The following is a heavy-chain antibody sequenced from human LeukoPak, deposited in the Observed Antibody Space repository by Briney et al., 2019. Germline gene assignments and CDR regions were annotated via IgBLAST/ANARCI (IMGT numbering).Heavy chain of an antibody. D-gene: IGHD2-2*01. Sequence: GGSLRLSCAASGFTFSDYYMSWIRQAPGKGLEWVSYIGDSGSTIYYADSVKGRFTISWDNAKNSLYLQMNSLRAEDTAVYYCASSYCSTTTCYSVYWGQGTLVTVSS. V-gene: IGHV3-11*04. CDR2: IGDSGSTI. CDR3: ASSYCSTTTCYSVY. J-gene: IGHJ4*02. CDR1: GFTFSDYY.